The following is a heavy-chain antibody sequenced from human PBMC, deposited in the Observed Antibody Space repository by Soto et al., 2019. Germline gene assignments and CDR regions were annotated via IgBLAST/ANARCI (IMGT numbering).Heavy chain of an antibody. CDR3: AREGGSYDSGGYLIRGAFDI. Sequence: SETLSLTCCVSGDSISRIDYYWTWIRQHPEKGLEWIGNIYFRGNTYYSPSLESRLTISVDTSKNQFSLKLTSVTAADTAVYYCAREGGSYDSGGYLIRGAFDIWGQGTMVTVSS. CDR2: IYFRGNT. J-gene: IGHJ3*02. CDR1: GDSISRIDYY. D-gene: IGHD3-22*01. V-gene: IGHV4-31*03.